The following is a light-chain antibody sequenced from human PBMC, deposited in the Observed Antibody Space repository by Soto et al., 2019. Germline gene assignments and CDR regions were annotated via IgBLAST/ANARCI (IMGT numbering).Light chain of an antibody. CDR2: VNSDGSH. Sequence: QLVLTQSPSASASLGAPVKLTCTLSSGHSSYAIAWHQQQPEKGPRYLMKVNSDGSHSKGDGIPDRFSGSSSGAERYLTISSLQSEDEADYYCQTWGTGIVLFGGGTKLTVL. CDR3: QTWGTGIVL. V-gene: IGLV4-69*01. J-gene: IGLJ2*01. CDR1: SGHSSYA.